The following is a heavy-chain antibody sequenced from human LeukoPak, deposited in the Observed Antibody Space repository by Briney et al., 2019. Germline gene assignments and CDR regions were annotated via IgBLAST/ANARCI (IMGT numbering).Heavy chain of an antibody. J-gene: IGHJ3*02. CDR1: GFTFSSYA. V-gene: IGHV3-30-3*01. Sequence: GGSLRLSCAASGFTFSSYAMHWVRQAPGKGLGWVAVISYDGSNKYYADSVKGRFTISRDNSKNTLYLQMNSLRAEDTAVYYCARAVIRFSPGDAFDIWGQGTMVTVSS. CDR2: ISYDGSNK. CDR3: ARAVIRFSPGDAFDI. D-gene: IGHD3-3*01.